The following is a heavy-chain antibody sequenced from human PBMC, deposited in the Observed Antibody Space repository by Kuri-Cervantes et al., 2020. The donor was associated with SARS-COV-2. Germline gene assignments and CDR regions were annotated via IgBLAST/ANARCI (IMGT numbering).Heavy chain of an antibody. CDR3: ARLGAFDI. CDR2: IYYSGST. V-gene: IGHV4-59*08. CDR1: GGSISSYY. Sequence: SETLSLTCTVSGGSISSYYWSWIRQPPGKGLEWIGSIYYSGSTYYNSSLKSRVTISVDTSKNQFSLKLSSVTAADTAVYYCARLGAFDIWGQGTMVTVSS. J-gene: IGHJ3*02.